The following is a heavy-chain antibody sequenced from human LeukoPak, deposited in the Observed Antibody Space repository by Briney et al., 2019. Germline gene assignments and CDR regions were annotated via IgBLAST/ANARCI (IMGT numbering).Heavy chain of an antibody. J-gene: IGHJ5*02. CDR3: ARTAYCGGDCYSDWFDP. CDR2: KNPNSGNT. V-gene: IGHV1-8*01. CDR1: GYTFTSYD. D-gene: IGHD2-21*02. Sequence: ASVKVSCKASGYTFTSYDINWVRQATGQGLEWMGWKNPNSGNTGYAQKFQGRVTMTRNTSISTAYMELSSLRSEDTAVYYCARTAYCGGDCYSDWFDPWGQGTLVTVSS.